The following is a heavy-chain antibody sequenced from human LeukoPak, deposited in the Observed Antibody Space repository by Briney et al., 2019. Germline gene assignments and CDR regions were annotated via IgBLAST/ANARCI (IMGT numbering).Heavy chain of an antibody. D-gene: IGHD3-3*01. J-gene: IGHJ6*03. CDR3: ARGPPRGVYYYMDV. CDR1: GFTFSSFD. CDR2: IETASDT. V-gene: IGHV3-13*01. Sequence: GGSLRLSCAASGFTFSSFDMHWVRQPTGQGLEWVSTIETASDTYYPGSVDGRFTLSRDNAKNSLYLQMNSLTAGDKAVYYCARGPPRGVYYYMDVWGKGNTVTVSS.